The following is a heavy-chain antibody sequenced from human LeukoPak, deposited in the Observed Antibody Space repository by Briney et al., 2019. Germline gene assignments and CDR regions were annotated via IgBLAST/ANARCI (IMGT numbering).Heavy chain of an antibody. CDR1: GGTFSSYT. D-gene: IGHD5-18*01. V-gene: IGHV1-69*02. J-gene: IGHJ4*02. Sequence: SVKVSCKASGGTFSSYTISWVRQAPGQGLEWMGRIITILGIANYAQKFQGRVTITADKSTSTAYMELSSLRSEYTDVYYCAGGRGYSYGYDFDYWGQGTLVTVSS. CDR3: AGGRGYSYGYDFDY. CDR2: IITILGIA.